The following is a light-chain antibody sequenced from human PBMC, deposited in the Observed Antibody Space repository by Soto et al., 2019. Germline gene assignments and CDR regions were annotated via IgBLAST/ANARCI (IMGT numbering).Light chain of an antibody. CDR3: QQYNSYPLT. J-gene: IGKJ4*01. V-gene: IGKV1-5*03. Sequence: DLQMTQFPSTLSASVGDRVTITCRASQSISSWLAWYQQKPGKAPNLLIYKASSLESGVPSKFSGSGSGTEFTLTISSLQPDDFATYYCQQYNSYPLTFGGGTKVEIK. CDR2: KAS. CDR1: QSISSW.